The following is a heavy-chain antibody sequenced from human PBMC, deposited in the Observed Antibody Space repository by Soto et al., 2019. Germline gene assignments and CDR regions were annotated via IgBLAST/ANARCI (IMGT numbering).Heavy chain of an antibody. CDR3: AKTVGATQRGYFDS. J-gene: IGHJ4*02. CDR1: GFIFSNYG. Sequence: QVQLVESGGGVVQPGRSVRLSCAASGFIFSNYGMHWVRQAPGKGLEWVAVISNDGSNKYCADSVKGRFTISRDNSKNTLYLQMNSLRAEDTAMYYCAKTVGATQRGYFDSWGQGSLVTVSS. CDR2: ISNDGSNK. V-gene: IGHV3-30*18. D-gene: IGHD1-26*01.